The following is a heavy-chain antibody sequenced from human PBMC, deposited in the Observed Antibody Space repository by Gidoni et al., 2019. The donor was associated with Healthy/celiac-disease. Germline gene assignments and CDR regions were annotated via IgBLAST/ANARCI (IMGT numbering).Heavy chain of an antibody. CDR3: ARASRRVHSNYWYFDL. J-gene: IGHJ2*01. CDR1: GSTVSRNY. V-gene: IGHV3-53*01. D-gene: IGHD4-4*01. CDR2: IYSGGST. Sequence: EVQLVESGGGLIQPGGSLRLSCAASGSTVSRNYMSWVRQAPGKGLEWVSVIYSGGSTYYADPVKGRFTISRDNSKNTLYLQMNSLRAEDTAVYYCARASRRVHSNYWYFDLWGRGTLVTVSS.